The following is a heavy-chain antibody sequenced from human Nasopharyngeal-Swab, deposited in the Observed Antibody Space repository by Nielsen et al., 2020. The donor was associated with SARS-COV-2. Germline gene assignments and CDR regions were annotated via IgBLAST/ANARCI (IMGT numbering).Heavy chain of an antibody. D-gene: IGHD1-26*01. CDR2: IAHDASSE. J-gene: IGHJ4*02. CDR1: GFTFSSFG. CDR3: ARPHSGSYKGEFDY. Sequence: GGSLRLSCAASGFTFSSFGIHWVRQAPGKGLEWVAFIAHDASSESYGDSVEGRFSISRDSSKNTLYLQMNSLRAEDTAVYYCARPHSGSYKGEFDYWGQGTLVTVSS. V-gene: IGHV3-30*03.